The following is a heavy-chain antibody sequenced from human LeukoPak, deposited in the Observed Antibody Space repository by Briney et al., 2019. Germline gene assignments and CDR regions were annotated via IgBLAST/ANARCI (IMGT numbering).Heavy chain of an antibody. CDR3: ARTGGGDFWSGYYTGSFDY. CDR1: GYTFTSYD. Sequence: ASVKVSCKASGYTFTSYDINWLRQATEQGLEWMGWMNPNSGNTGYAQKFQGRVTMTRNTSISTAYMELSSLRSEDTAVYYCARTGGGDFWSGYYTGSFDYWGQGTLVTVSS. CDR2: MNPNSGNT. D-gene: IGHD3-3*01. V-gene: IGHV1-8*01. J-gene: IGHJ4*02.